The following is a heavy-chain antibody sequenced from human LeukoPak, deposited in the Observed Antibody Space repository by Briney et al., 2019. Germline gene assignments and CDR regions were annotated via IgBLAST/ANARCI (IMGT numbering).Heavy chain of an antibody. D-gene: IGHD3-22*01. CDR3: ARVSGSGYYYGGDAFDI. CDR2: INTNTGNP. V-gene: IGHV7-4-1*02. Sequence: ASVKVSCKASGYTFTSYAMNWVRQAPGQGLEWMGWINTNTGNPTYAQGFTGRFVFSLDTSVSTAYLQISSLKAEDTAVYYCARVSGSGYYYGGDAFDIWGQGTTVTVSS. CDR1: GYTFTSYA. J-gene: IGHJ3*02.